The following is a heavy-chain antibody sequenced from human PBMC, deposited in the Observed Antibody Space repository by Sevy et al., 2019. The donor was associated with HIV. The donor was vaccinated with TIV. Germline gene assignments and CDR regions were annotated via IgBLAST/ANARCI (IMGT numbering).Heavy chain of an antibody. CDR3: AGWYGNNFDY. CDR2: IYHTGAA. Sequence: SETLSPTCTVSGGTISSSSYRWGWLRQPPGKGLEWVGSIYHTGAADDNPSLKRRVTMSVDTSKNQFSLQVGSVTAADTAVYYCAGWYGNNFDYWGQGALVTVSS. V-gene: IGHV4-39*01. D-gene: IGHD3-10*01. CDR1: GGTISSSSYR. J-gene: IGHJ4*02.